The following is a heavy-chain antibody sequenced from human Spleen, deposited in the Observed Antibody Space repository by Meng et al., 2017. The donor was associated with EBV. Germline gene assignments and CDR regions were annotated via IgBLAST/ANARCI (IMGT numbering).Heavy chain of an antibody. J-gene: IGHJ4*02. CDR3: SRDLVGSYDD. Sequence: GQLVEPGGALVQPGGSLRLSCAGSGFTFSSYWMHWVRQAPGKGLVWVSRINEDGRITTYADSVKGRFTISRDNTKNTLYLQMNSLRAEDTAVYFCSRDLVGSYDDWGQGTLVTVSS. V-gene: IGHV3-74*01. D-gene: IGHD6-25*01. CDR1: GFTFSSYW. CDR2: INEDGRIT.